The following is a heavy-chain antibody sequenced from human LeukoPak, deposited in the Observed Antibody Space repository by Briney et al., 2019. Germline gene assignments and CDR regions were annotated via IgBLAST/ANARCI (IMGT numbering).Heavy chain of an antibody. CDR1: RFTFSSYG. Sequence: GGSLRLSCAASRFTFSSYGMHWVRQAPGKGLEWVANIKQDGSEKYYVDSVKGRFTISRDNAKNSLYLQMNSLRAEDTAVYYCARGHYYYYYYMDVWGKGTTVTISS. J-gene: IGHJ6*03. CDR2: IKQDGSEK. CDR3: ARGHYYYYYYMDV. V-gene: IGHV3-7*01.